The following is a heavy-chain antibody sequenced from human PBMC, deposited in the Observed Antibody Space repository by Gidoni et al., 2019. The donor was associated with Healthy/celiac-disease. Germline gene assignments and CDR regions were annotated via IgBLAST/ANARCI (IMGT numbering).Heavy chain of an antibody. V-gene: IGHV2-5*02. CDR2: IYWDDDK. CDR1: GFSLSTSGGG. Sequence: QSTLKESGPTLVKPTQTLTLTCTFSGFSLSTSGGGVGWIRQPPGKALEWLALIYWDDDKRYSPSLKSRITITKDTSKNQVVLTMTNMDPVDTATYYCAHSGITMIVVPNYFDYWGQGTLVTVSS. D-gene: IGHD3-22*01. J-gene: IGHJ4*02. CDR3: AHSGITMIVVPNYFDY.